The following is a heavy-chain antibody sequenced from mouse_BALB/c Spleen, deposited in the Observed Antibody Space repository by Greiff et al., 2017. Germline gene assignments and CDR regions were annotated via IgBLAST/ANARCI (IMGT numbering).Heavy chain of an antibody. CDR3: ARNYGNSWFAY. D-gene: IGHD2-1*01. CDR1: GYAFTNYL. CDR2: INPGSGGT. V-gene: IGHV1-54*03. J-gene: IGHJ3*01. Sequence: QVQLQQSGAELVRPGTSVKVSCKASGYAFTNYLIEWVKQRPGQGLEWIGVINPGSGGTNYNEKFKGKATLTADKSSSTAYMQLSSLTSDDSAVYFCARNYGNSWFAYWGQGTLVTVSA.